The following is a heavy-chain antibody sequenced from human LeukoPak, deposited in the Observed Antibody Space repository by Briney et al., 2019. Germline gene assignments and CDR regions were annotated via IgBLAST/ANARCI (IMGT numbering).Heavy chain of an antibody. CDR2: ISTDGAST. Sequence: GGSLRLSCKASGFTFNNYARHWVRQAPGKGLEYVSAISTDGASTYYGNSVGGRFTISRDNSKNTLYLQMGSLRGEDMAVYYCARALGWASSGPIDYWGRGTLVSVSS. J-gene: IGHJ4*02. D-gene: IGHD3-22*01. CDR3: ARALGWASSGPIDY. CDR1: GFTFNNYA. V-gene: IGHV3-64*01.